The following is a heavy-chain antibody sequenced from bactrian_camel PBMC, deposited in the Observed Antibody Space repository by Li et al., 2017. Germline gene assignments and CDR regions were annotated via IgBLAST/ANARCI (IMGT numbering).Heavy chain of an antibody. CDR2: IDSDGFA. V-gene: IGHV3S9*01. D-gene: IGHD1*01. CDR1: GFPFTTYS. CDR3: VRDGATSAGLWFDY. Sequence: LVESGGGSVQSGGSLRLSCAASGFPFTTYSMGWFRQAPGREREGVATIDSDGFAAYIDSVKGRFTISRDNAKNTVYLQMNTLKPEDTAVYYCVRDGATSAGLWFDYWGQGTQVTVS. J-gene: IGHJ4*01.